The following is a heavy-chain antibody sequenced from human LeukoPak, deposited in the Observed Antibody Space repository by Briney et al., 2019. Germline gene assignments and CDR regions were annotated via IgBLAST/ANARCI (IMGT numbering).Heavy chain of an antibody. CDR1: GGSFSGYY. CDR3: AIFEWGPSDY. CDR2: INHSGST. D-gene: IGHD2-21*01. J-gene: IGHJ4*02. V-gene: IGHV4-34*01. Sequence: SETLSLTCAVYGGSFSGYYWSWIRQPPGKGLEWIGEINHSGSTNYNPSLKSRFTISVDTSKNRFSLKLSSVTAADTAVYYCAIFEWGPSDYWGQGTLVTVSS.